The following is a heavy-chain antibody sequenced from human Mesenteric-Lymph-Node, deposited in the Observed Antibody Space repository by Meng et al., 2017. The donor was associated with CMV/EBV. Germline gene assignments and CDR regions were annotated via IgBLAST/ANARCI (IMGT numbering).Heavy chain of an antibody. CDR3: AHSSGIAAAGPFYFDY. J-gene: IGHJ4*02. Sequence: QITLKESGPTLVKPTQTLTLTCTFPGFSLSTSGVGVGWIRQPQGKALEWFALIYWDDDKRYSPSLKSRLTITKDTSKNQVVLTMTNMDPVDTATYYCAHSSGIAAAGPFYFDYWGQGTLVTVSS. CDR1: GFSLSTSGVG. V-gene: IGHV2-5*02. CDR2: IYWDDDK. D-gene: IGHD6-13*01.